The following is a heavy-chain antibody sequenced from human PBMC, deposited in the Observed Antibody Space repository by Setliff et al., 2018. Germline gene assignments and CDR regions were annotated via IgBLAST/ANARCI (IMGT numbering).Heavy chain of an antibody. V-gene: IGHV3-7*03. CDR2: IKQDGSEK. J-gene: IGHJ6*03. CDR3: TTGTNYFGSGSTSHLFYMDV. Sequence: PGGSLRLSCAASGFTFSSYWMSWVRQAPGKGLEWVANIKQDGSEKYYVDSVKGRFTISRDDSTNTLYLHMNSLTTEDTGVYYCTTGTNYFGSGSTSHLFYMDVWGKGTTVTVSS. CDR1: GFTFSSYW. D-gene: IGHD3-10*01.